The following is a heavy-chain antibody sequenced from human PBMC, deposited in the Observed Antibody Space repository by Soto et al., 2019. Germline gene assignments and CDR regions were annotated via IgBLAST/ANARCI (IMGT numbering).Heavy chain of an antibody. Sequence: EVQLLESGGGLVQPGGSLRLSCVASRFSFSSYEMSWVRQAAGKGLEWVSRVSLTGDRTTYAGSVKGRFTVSRDTFKNTLYLEMDSLRPEDTAIYYCARGGGYCTPTSCAIDSWGRGTPVTVSS. CDR3: ARGGGYCTPTSCAIDS. D-gene: IGHD2-8*01. V-gene: IGHV3-23*01. CDR1: RFSFSSYE. J-gene: IGHJ4*02. CDR2: VSLTGDRT.